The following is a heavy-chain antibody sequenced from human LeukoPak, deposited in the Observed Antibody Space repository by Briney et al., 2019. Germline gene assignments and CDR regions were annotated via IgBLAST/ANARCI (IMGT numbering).Heavy chain of an antibody. CDR3: ARKPLSGGYGGTIDY. V-gene: IGHV3-48*04. Sequence: GGSLRLSCAASGFTFSSYSMNWVRQAPGKGLGWVSYISSSSTIYYADSVKGRFTISRDNAKNTLYLQMNSLRAEDTAIYYCARKPLSGGYGGTIDYWGQGTLVTVSS. D-gene: IGHD5-12*01. CDR2: ISSSSTI. J-gene: IGHJ4*02. CDR1: GFTFSSYS.